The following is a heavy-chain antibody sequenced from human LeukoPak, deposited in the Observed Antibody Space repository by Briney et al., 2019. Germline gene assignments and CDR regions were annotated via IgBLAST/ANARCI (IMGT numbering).Heavy chain of an antibody. CDR1: GFTFSSYG. V-gene: IGHV3-30*18. J-gene: IGHJ4*02. CDR2: ISYDGSNK. D-gene: IGHD2-8*02. CDR3: AKASRVGTVDY. Sequence: GGSLRLSCAASGFTFSSYGMHWVRQAPGKGLEWVAVISYDGSNKYYADSVKGRFTISRNNSKNTLYLQMNSLRAEDTAVYYCAKASRVGTVDYWGQGTLVTVSS.